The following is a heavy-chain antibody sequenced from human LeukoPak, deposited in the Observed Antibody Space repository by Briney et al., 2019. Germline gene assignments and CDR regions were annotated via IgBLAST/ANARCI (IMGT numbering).Heavy chain of an antibody. CDR1: GFTFSSYE. J-gene: IGHJ6*04. V-gene: IGHV3-48*03. D-gene: IGHD6-13*01. CDR2: TSSSGSTI. Sequence: GGSLRLSCAASGFTFSSYEMNWVRQAPGKGLEWVSYTSSSGSTIYYADSVKGRFTISRDNAKNSLYLQMNSLRAEDTAVYYCAIREDSSSWYNGYYYGMDVWGKGTTVTVSS. CDR3: AIREDSSSWYNGYYYGMDV.